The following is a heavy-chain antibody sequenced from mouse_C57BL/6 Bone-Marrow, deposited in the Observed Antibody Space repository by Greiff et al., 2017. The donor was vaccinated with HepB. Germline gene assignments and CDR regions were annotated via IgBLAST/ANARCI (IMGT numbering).Heavy chain of an antibody. CDR1: EYEFPSHD. Sequence: EVKVEESGGGLVQPGESLKLSCESNEYEFPSHDMSWVRKTPEKRLELVAAINSDGGSTYYPDTMERRFIISRDNTKKTLYLQMSSLRSEDTALYYCAIPRITTVDYWGQGTTLTVSS. CDR3: AIPRITTVDY. CDR2: INSDGGST. V-gene: IGHV5-2*03. J-gene: IGHJ2*01. D-gene: IGHD1-1*01.